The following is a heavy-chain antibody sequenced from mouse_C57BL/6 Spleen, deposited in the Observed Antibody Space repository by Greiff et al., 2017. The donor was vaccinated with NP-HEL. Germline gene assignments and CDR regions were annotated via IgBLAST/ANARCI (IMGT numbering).Heavy chain of an antibody. J-gene: IGHJ3*01. CDR3: ARRGYYGSSYGEAWFAY. D-gene: IGHD1-1*01. V-gene: IGHV1-80*01. Sequence: QVQLQQSGAELVKPGASVKISCKASGYAFSSYWMNWVKQRPGKGLEWIGQIYPGDGDTNYNGKFKGKATLTADKSSSTAYMQLSSLTSEDSAVYFCARRGYYGSSYGEAWFAYWGQGTLVTVSA. CDR2: IYPGDGDT. CDR1: GYAFSSYW.